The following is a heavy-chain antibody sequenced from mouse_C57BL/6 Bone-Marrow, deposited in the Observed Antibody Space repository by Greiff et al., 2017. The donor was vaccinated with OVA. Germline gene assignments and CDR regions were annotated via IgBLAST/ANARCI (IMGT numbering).Heavy chain of an antibody. V-gene: IGHV5-4*03. CDR1: GFTFSSYA. CDR2: ISDGGSYT. CDR3: ARAFSCHFDY. J-gene: IGHJ2*01. Sequence: EVKLVESGGGLVKPGGSLKLSCAASGFTFSSYAMSWVRQTPEKRLEWVATISDGGSYTYYPDNVKGRFTISRDNAKNNLYLQMSHLKSEDTAMYYCARAFSCHFDYWGQGTTLTVSS.